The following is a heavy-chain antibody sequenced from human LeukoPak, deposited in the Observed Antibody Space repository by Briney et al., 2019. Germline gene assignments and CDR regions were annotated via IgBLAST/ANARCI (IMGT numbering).Heavy chain of an antibody. CDR2: INHSGST. CDR3: ASFSRDHYYDSSGYADY. D-gene: IGHD3-22*01. V-gene: IGHV4-34*01. Sequence: PSETLSLTCAVYGGSFSGYYWSWIRQPPGKGLEWIGEINHSGSTNYNPSLKSRVTISVDTSKNQFSLKLSSVTAADTAVYYCASFSRDHYYDSSGYADYWGQGTLVTVSS. CDR1: GGSFSGYY. J-gene: IGHJ4*02.